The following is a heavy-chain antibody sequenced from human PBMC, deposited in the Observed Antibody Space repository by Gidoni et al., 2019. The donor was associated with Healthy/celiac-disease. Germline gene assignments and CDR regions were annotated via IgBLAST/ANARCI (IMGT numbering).Heavy chain of an antibody. CDR1: GLTFSSYS. CDR2: IISSSSYI. CDR3: ASRYCSGGSCDYYYYGMDV. D-gene: IGHD2-15*01. V-gene: IGHV3-21*01. Sequence: EVQLVESGGVLVKPGGSLRLSCEASGLTFSSYSMNWVRQAPGKGLEWVSSIISSSSYIYYADSVKGRFTISRDNAKNSLYLQMNSLRAEDTAGYYCASRYCSGGSCDYYYYGMDVWGQGTTVTVSS. J-gene: IGHJ6*02.